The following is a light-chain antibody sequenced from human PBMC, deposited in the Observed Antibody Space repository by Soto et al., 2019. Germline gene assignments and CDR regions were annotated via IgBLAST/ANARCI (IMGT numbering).Light chain of an antibody. J-gene: IGLJ1*01. CDR2: EVS. CDR3: GSYTSSRIYV. CDR1: SSDVGGYNY. V-gene: IGLV2-14*01. Sequence: QSVLTQPASVSVSPGQSITIFCTGTSSDVGGYNYVSWYQQHPGKAPKLMIYEVSNRPSGVSDRFSGSKSGNTASLTISGLQAEDEADYYCGSYTSSRIYVFGAGTKVTVL.